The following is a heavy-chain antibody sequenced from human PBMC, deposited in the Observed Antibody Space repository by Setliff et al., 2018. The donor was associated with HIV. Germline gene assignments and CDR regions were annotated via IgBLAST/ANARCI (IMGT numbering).Heavy chain of an antibody. Sequence: PSETLSLTCTVSGGLISSHIYQWGWIRQPPGKGLEWIGSIYYSGTTYYNPSLKSRLTISIDTSMNQFSLRLNALTAADTAVYYCASQYCSAGSCYSDYWGQGTLVTVSS. CDR1: GGLISSHIYQ. V-gene: IGHV4-39*01. J-gene: IGHJ4*02. CDR3: ASQYCSAGSCYSDY. CDR2: IYYSGTT. D-gene: IGHD2-15*01.